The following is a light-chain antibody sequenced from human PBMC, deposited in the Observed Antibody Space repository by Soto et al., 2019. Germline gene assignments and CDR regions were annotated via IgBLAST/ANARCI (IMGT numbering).Light chain of an antibody. CDR1: QSVTSNF. J-gene: IGKJ3*01. CDR3: QQYGTSPFT. V-gene: IGKV3-20*01. CDR2: GAS. Sequence: EIVLTQSPGTLSLSPGERATLSCGASQSVTSNFLAWYQQKPGQAPRLLISGASSRATGIPDRFSGSGSGTDFTLTINRLEPEEFALYYCQQYGTSPFTFGPGTRVDI.